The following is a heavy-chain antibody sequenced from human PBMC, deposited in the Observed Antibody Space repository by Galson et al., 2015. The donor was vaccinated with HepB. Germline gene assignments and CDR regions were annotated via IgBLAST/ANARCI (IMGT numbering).Heavy chain of an antibody. CDR3: ARGTTGGDFDY. Sequence: SLRLSCAASGFTFSDYYMSWIRQAPGKGLEWVPYISSSSSYTNYADSVKGRFTISRDNAKNSLYLQMNSLRAEDTAVYYCARGTTGGDFDYWGQGTLVTVSS. V-gene: IGHV3-11*06. J-gene: IGHJ4*02. CDR1: GFTFSDYY. CDR2: ISSSSSYT. D-gene: IGHD1-1*01.